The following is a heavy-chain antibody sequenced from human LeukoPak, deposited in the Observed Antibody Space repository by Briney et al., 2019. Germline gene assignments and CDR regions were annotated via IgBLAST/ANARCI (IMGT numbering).Heavy chain of an antibody. D-gene: IGHD6-19*01. CDR2: IRYDGSNK. CDR1: GFTFSSYG. J-gene: IGHJ4*02. V-gene: IGHV3-30*02. Sequence: GGSLRLSCAASGFTFSSYGMHWVRQAPGKGLEWVAFIRYDGSNKYYADSVKGRFTISRDNSKNTLYLQMNSLRAEDTAVYYCAKDHPPAVAGHRDIDYWGQGTLVTVSS. CDR3: AKDHPPAVAGHRDIDY.